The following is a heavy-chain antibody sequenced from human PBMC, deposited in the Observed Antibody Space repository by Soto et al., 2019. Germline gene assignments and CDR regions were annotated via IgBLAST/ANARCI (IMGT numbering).Heavy chain of an antibody. J-gene: IGHJ5*02. CDR2: IYWDDDR. CDR1: GFSFSTSGVG. D-gene: IGHD3-10*01. Sequence: QITLKESGPTLVKPTQTLTLTCTFSGFSFSTSGVGVGWIRQPPGKALEWLALIYWDDDRRYSPSLRSRLTITKDTSKNQGVLTMTNMDPVDTATYYCVSGSFPNWFDPWGQGTLVTVSS. CDR3: VSGSFPNWFDP. V-gene: IGHV2-5*02.